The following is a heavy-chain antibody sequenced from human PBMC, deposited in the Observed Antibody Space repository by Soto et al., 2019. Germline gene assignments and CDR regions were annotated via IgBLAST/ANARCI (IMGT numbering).Heavy chain of an antibody. CDR2: ISGYDGKT. CDR1: GFNFISYG. V-gene: IGHV1-18*04. CDR3: ARDFMYTGSPDSSFDP. D-gene: IGHD1-1*01. Sequence: ASVKVFCKASGFNFISYGINWVRQAPGQGLEWMGWISGYDGKTVYAHSVQDRVTMTTDATTGTAYMELRGLRSADTAIYYCARDFMYTGSPDSSFDPWGQGTLVTVSS. J-gene: IGHJ5*02.